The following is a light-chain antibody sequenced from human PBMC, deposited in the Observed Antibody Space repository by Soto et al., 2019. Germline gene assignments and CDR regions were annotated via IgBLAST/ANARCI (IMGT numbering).Light chain of an antibody. CDR3: QQRSSWPT. V-gene: IGKV3-11*01. CDR1: QSVGSY. CDR2: DAS. Sequence: EILLTQSPATLSLSPGERATLSCRASQSVGSYLVWYQQSPGQAPRLLIYDASSSATGIPARFSGSGSGTAFTLTISSLAPEDFAVYYCQQRSSWPTFGGGTKVEIK. J-gene: IGKJ4*01.